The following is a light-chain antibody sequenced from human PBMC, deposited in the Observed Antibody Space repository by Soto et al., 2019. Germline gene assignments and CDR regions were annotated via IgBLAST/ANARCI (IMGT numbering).Light chain of an antibody. J-gene: IGKJ1*01. CDR2: GAS. CDR3: QQYGSSPWT. CDR1: QSVSSSY. V-gene: IGKV3-20*01. Sequence: ENVVSPSPGTPSLSPGGRATLSCRASQSVSSSYLAWHQQKPGQAPRPLIYGASSRAIGIPDRFSGSGSGTDFTLTISRLEPEDFAVYYCQQYGSSPWTFGQGTKVDIK.